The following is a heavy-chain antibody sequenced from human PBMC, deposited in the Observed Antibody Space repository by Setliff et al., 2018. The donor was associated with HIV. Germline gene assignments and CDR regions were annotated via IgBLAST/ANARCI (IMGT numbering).Heavy chain of an antibody. J-gene: IGHJ5*02. Sequence: SETLSLTCTVSGASVNSHYRAWIRQPPGRGLEWIGSLYYSGNTNYNPSLKGRVTISADTSKNQFSLKLRSVTAADTAVYYCAGVLSSGYYDGPWGQGTLVTVSS. D-gene: IGHD3-22*01. V-gene: IGHV4-59*02. CDR2: LYYSGNT. CDR1: GASVNSHY. CDR3: AGVLSSGYYDGP.